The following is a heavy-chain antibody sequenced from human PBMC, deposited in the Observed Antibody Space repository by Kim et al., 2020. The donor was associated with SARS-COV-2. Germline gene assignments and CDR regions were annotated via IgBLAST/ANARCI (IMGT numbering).Heavy chain of an antibody. CDR2: ISGSGGST. CDR1: GFTFSSYA. D-gene: IGHD3-9*01. CDR3: AKDLEYYDILTGYYTDY. V-gene: IGHV3-23*01. Sequence: GGSLRLSCAASGFTFSSYAMSWVRQAPGKGLEWVSAISGSGGSTYYADSVKGRFTISRDNSKNTLYLQMNSLRAEDTAVYYCAKDLEYYDILTGYYTDYWGQGTLVTVSS. J-gene: IGHJ4*02.